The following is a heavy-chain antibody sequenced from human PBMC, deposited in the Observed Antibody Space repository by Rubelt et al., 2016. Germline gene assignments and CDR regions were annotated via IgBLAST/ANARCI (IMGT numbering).Heavy chain of an antibody. CDR1: GYTFTSYG. D-gene: IGHD5-24*01. J-gene: IGHJ3*02. CDR3: AGREGYNWDDALEI. CDR2: ISAYNGNT. Sequence: QVQLVQSGAEVKKPGASVKVSCKASGYTFTSYGISWVRPAPGQGREWMGWISAYNGNTNYAQKIEGGVTMATDTSTSTAEMERRSLRSDERAVYYGAGREGYNWDDALEIWGQGTMVTVAS. V-gene: IGHV1-18*01.